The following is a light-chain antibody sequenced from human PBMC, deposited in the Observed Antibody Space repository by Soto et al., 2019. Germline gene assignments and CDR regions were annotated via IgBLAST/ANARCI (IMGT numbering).Light chain of an antibody. J-gene: IGLJ3*02. V-gene: IGLV8-61*01. CDR1: SGSVSTSYY. CDR3: VLYMGSGISV. CDR2: STN. Sequence: QTVVTQEPWFSVSPGRTVTLTCSLSSGSVSTSYYPSWYQQTPGQAPRTLIYSTNTRSSGVPDRFSGSILGNKAALTITGAQADDESDYYCVLYMGSGISVFGGGTKLTVL.